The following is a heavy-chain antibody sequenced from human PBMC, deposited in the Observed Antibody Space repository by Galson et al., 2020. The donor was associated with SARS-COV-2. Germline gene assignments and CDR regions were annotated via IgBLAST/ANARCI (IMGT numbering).Heavy chain of an antibody. V-gene: IGHV1-24*01. J-gene: IGHJ5*02. CDR1: GYTLTELS. CDR3: ATAPPLYSSSSGIWVDP. D-gene: IGHD6-6*01. CDR2: FDPEDGET. Sequence: ASVKVSCKVSGYTLTELSMHWVRQAPGKGLEWMGGFDPEDGETIYAQKFQGRVTMTEDTSTDTAYMELSSLRSEDTAVYYCATAPPLYSSSSGIWVDPWGQGTLVTVSS.